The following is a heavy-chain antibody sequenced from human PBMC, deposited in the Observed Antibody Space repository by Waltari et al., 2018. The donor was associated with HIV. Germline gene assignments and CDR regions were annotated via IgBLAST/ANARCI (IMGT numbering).Heavy chain of an antibody. V-gene: IGHV3-33*01. Sequence: QVQLVESGGGVVQPGRSLRLACAASGFTFSSYDMHWVRQAPGKGLEWVAVIWYDGSNKYYADSVKGRFTISRDNFKNTLYLQMNSLRAEDTAVYYCAREYGSGSYYHDYWGQGTLVTVSS. D-gene: IGHD3-10*01. CDR3: AREYGSGSYYHDY. CDR1: GFTFSSYD. CDR2: IWYDGSNK. J-gene: IGHJ4*02.